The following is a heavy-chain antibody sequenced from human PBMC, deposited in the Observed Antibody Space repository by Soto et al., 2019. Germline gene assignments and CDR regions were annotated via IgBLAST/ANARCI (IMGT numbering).Heavy chain of an antibody. D-gene: IGHD3-10*01. Sequence: GGSLRLSCAASGFTFSSYSMNWVRQAPGKGLEWVSSISSSSSYIYHADSVKGRFTISRDNAKNSLYLQMNSLRAEDTAVYYCARGTERGFDYWGQGTLVTVSS. CDR2: ISSSSSYI. CDR3: ARGTERGFDY. V-gene: IGHV3-21*01. J-gene: IGHJ4*02. CDR1: GFTFSSYS.